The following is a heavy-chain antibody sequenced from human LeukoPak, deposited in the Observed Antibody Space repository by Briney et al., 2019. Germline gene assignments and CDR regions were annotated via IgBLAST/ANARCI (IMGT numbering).Heavy chain of an antibody. D-gene: IGHD3-22*01. Sequence: PGGSLRLSCAASGFTFSSYAMSWVRQAPGKGLEWVSVIYSGGSTYYADSVKGRFTISRDNSKNTLYLQMNSLRAEDTAVYYCARDRDYDSSGYYNWGQGTLVTVSS. CDR1: GFTFSSYA. V-gene: IGHV3-53*01. J-gene: IGHJ4*02. CDR3: ARDRDYDSSGYYN. CDR2: IYSGGST.